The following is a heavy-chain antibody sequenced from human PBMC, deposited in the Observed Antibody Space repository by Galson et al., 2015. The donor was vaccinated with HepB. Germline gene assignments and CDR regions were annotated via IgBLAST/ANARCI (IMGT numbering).Heavy chain of an antibody. D-gene: IGHD3-22*01. CDR1: GGTFSSYA. V-gene: IGHV1-69*06. CDR3: ASRPADSSGYYLKYFDY. J-gene: IGHJ4*02. Sequence: SVKVSCKASGGTFSSYAISWVRQAPGQGLEWMGGIIPIFGTANYAQKFQGRVTITADKSTSTAYMELSSLRSEDTAVYYCASRPADSSGYYLKYFDYWGQGTLVTVSP. CDR2: IIPIFGTA.